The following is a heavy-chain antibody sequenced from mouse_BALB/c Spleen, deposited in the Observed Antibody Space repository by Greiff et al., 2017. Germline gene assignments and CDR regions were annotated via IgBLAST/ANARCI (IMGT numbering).Heavy chain of an antibody. V-gene: IGHV1-82*01. CDR2: IYPGDGDT. J-gene: IGHJ1*01. D-gene: IGHD2-2*01. CDR3: ARSGGLRRHFDV. Sequence: VQLQQSGPELVKPGASVKISCKASGYAFSSSWMNWVKQRPGQGLEWIGRIYPGDGDTNYNGKFKGKATLTADKSSSTAYMQLSSLTSVDSAVYFCARSGGLRRHFDVWGAGTTVTVSS. CDR1: GYAFSSSW.